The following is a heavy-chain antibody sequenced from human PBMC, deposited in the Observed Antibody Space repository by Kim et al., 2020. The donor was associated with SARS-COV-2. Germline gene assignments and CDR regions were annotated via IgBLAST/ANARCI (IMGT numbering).Heavy chain of an antibody. D-gene: IGHD6-19*01. Sequence: GGSLRLSCAASGFSFSSYWMSWVRQAPGKGLEWVANIKQDGSEKYYVDSVKGRFTTSRDNTKNSLFLQMNSLRAEDTAVYYCARERGTSGWGYWGQGTLVTVSS. V-gene: IGHV3-7*03. CDR1: GFSFSSYW. J-gene: IGHJ4*02. CDR3: ARERGTSGWGY. CDR2: IKQDGSEK.